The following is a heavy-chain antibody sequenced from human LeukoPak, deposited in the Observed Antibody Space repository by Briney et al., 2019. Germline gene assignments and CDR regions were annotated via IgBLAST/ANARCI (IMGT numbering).Heavy chain of an antibody. V-gene: IGHV3-23*01. CDR3: AIQFCSSTTCPSNSRGG. CDR2: IRGNGDST. J-gene: IGHJ4*02. Sequence: PGGSLRLSCAASGFIFSNYAMSWVRQARGKGLEWVSAIRGNGDSTYYADSVKGRFTISRDNSENTLYLQMNSLRAEDTAVYYCAIQFCSSTTCPSNSRGGWGQGILVTVSS. D-gene: IGHD2-2*01. CDR1: GFIFSNYA.